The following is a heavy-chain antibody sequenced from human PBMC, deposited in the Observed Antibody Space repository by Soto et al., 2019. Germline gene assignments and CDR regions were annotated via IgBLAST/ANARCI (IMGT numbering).Heavy chain of an antibody. CDR2: INPSGGRT. CDR1: GYTFATYY. Sequence: GASVKVSCKSSGYTFATYYLHWVRQAPGQGLEWMGVINPSGGRTSYSQKFQGRVTMTRDTSTSTFYMELSSLRSEDTAVYYCAREQVVTTYYYGMDVWGQGTTITVSS. D-gene: IGHD4-4*01. V-gene: IGHV1-46*01. J-gene: IGHJ6*02. CDR3: AREQVVTTYYYGMDV.